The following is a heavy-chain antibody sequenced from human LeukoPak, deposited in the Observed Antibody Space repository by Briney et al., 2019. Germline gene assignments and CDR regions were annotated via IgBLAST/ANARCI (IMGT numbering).Heavy chain of an antibody. J-gene: IGHJ5*02. CDR2: ISDNGGST. CDR1: GFTFSNNA. Sequence: PGESLRLSCAASGFTFSNNAMSWVRQAPGKGLEWVSAISDNGGSTYYADSVKGRFTISRDNSKNTLYLQMNSLRAEDTAVYYCAKDDEAVAGTRFDPWGQGTLVTVSS. CDR3: AKDDEAVAGTRFDP. V-gene: IGHV3-23*01. D-gene: IGHD6-19*01.